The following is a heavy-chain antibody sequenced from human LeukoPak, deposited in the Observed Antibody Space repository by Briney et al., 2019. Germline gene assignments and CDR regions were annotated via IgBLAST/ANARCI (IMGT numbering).Heavy chain of an antibody. CDR3: ARRAGAYSHPYDY. D-gene: IGHD4/OR15-4a*01. J-gene: IGHJ4*02. CDR2: IYTSGST. Sequence: SETLSLTCTVSGGSISSGSYYWSWIRQPAGKGLEWIGRIYTSGSTHYNPSLKSRVTISVDTSKNQFSLKLSSVTAADTAVYYCARRAGAYSHPYDYWGQGTLVTVSS. V-gene: IGHV4-61*02. CDR1: GGSISSGSYY.